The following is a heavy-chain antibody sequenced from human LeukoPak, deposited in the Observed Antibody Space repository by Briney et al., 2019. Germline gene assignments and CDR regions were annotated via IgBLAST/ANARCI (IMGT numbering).Heavy chain of an antibody. V-gene: IGHV3-23*01. CDR3: ARGQAFGGFYYYYGMDV. CDR1: GFTFSNYA. D-gene: IGHD3-16*01. J-gene: IGHJ6*02. Sequence: PGGSLRLSCAASGFTFSNYALSWVRQAPGKGLEWVSSIGSSVNTTHYADSVKGRFTISRDNSKNTLYLQMNSLRAEDTAIYYCARGQAFGGFYYYYGMDVWGLGTTVIVSS. CDR2: IGSSVNTT.